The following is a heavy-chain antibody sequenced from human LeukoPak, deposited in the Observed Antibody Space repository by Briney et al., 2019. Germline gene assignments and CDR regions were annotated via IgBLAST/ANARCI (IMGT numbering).Heavy chain of an antibody. CDR1: GFTFSSYG. CDR2: ISGSGGST. V-gene: IGHV3-23*01. D-gene: IGHD3-10*01. J-gene: IGHJ5*02. Sequence: PGGSLRLSCAASGFTFSSYGMSWVRQAPGKGLEWVSAISGSGGSTYYADSVKGRFTISRDNSKNTLYLQMNSLRAEDTAVYYCAKDYVLLWFGELNWFDPWGQGTLVTVSS. CDR3: AKDYVLLWFGELNWFDP.